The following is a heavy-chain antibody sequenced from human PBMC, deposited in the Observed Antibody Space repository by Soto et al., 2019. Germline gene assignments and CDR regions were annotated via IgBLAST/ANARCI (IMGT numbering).Heavy chain of an antibody. D-gene: IGHD2-2*01. V-gene: IGHV1-69*08. CDR2: IIPIIGIA. J-gene: IGHJ4*02. Sequence: QVQLVQSGAEVKKPGSSVKVSCKASGGTFSSYTISWVRQAPGQGLEWMGRIIPIIGIANYAQKCQGRVTITEDKSTSTAYMELSRLRSEDTAVYYCARELSGYCSSTRCPDVDYWGQGTLVTVSS. CDR3: ARELSGYCSSTRCPDVDY. CDR1: GGTFSSYT.